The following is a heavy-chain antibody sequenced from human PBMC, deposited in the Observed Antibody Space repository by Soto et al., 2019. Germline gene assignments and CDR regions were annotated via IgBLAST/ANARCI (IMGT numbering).Heavy chain of an antibody. CDR3: ARDPNGDYVGAFDI. CDR1: GFTFSSYG. Sequence: GSLRLSCAASGFTFSSYGMHWVRQAPGKGLEWVAVIWYDGSNKYYADSVRGRFTISRENSRDTLYLQMNSLRAEDTAVYYCARDPNGDYVGAFDIWGQGTMVTVSS. D-gene: IGHD4-17*01. V-gene: IGHV3-33*01. CDR2: IWYDGSNK. J-gene: IGHJ3*02.